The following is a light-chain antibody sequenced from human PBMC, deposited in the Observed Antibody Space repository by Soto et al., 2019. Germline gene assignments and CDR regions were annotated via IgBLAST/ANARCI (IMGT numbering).Light chain of an antibody. CDR2: DAS. V-gene: IGKV3-11*01. CDR1: QSVSSY. J-gene: IGKJ1*01. Sequence: EIVLTQSPATLSLSPGERATLSCRASQSVSSYLAWYQQKPGQAPRLLIYDASNRATGIPARFSGSGSGTDFTLTISSREPEDFAVYYCQQRSNWRWTFGQGTKVDIK. CDR3: QQRSNWRWT.